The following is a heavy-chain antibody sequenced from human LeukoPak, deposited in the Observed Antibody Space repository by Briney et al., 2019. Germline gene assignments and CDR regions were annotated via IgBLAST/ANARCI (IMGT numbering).Heavy chain of an antibody. CDR1: GFSFSAYR. D-gene: IGHD2-2*01. J-gene: IGHJ4*02. V-gene: IGHV3-7*01. CDR3: ARDTPGEESH. CDR2: IKQDGSEE. Sequence: GGSLRLSCSASGFSFSAYRMSWVRQAPGKGLEWVANIKQDGSEEHYVDSVKGRFTISRDNAKNSLYLQMNSLRAEDTAVYYCARDTPGEESHWGQGTLVTVSS.